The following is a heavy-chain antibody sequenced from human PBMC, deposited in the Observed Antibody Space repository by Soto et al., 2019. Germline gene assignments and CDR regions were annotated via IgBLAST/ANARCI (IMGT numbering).Heavy chain of an antibody. Sequence: QVQLVESGGGVVQPGRSLGLSCAASGFTFSSYGMHWVRQAPGKGLEWVAVISYDGSNKYYADSVKGRFTISRDNSKNSLHXQMNSLRAEDTAVYYCAKLQYMDIVATIVLGGMDVWGQGTTVTVSS. D-gene: IGHD5-12*01. J-gene: IGHJ6*02. V-gene: IGHV3-30*18. CDR3: AKLQYMDIVATIVLGGMDV. CDR1: GFTFSSYG. CDR2: ISYDGSNK.